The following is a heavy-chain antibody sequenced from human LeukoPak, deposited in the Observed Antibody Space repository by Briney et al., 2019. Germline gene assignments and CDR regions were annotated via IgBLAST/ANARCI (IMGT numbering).Heavy chain of an antibody. D-gene: IGHD3-9*01. CDR2: IKSKTDGGTT. CDR1: GFTFSNAW. V-gene: IGHV3-15*01. Sequence: PGGSLRLSCAASGFTFSNAWMSWVRQAPGKGLEWVGRIKSKTDGGTTDYAAPVKGRFTISRDDSKNTLYLQMNSLKTEDTAVYYCTTDRVRYFDSFEEAFDIWGQGTMVTVSS. J-gene: IGHJ3*02. CDR3: TTDRVRYFDSFEEAFDI.